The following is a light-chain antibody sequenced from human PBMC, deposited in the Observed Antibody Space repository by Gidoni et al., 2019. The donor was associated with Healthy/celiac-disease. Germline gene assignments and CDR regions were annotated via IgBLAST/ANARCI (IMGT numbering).Light chain of an antibody. CDR1: QSISSY. Sequence: DIQMTQSPSSLSASVGDRVTITCRASQSISSYLNWYQQKPGKAPKLLIYAASSLKSGVPSMVSGSGSGTDFTLTISSLQPEDFATYYCQQSYSTPWTFXXXTKVEIK. V-gene: IGKV1-39*01. CDR3: QQSYSTPWT. CDR2: AAS. J-gene: IGKJ1*01.